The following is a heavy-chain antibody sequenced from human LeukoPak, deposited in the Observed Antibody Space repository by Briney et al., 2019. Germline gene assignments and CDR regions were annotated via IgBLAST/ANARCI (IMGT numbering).Heavy chain of an antibody. CDR1: GYSISSGYY. Sequence: SETLSLTCTVSGYSISSGYYWGWILQPPGKGLEWIGSIYHSGSTNYNPSLKSRVTISVDTSKNQFSLKLSSVTAADTAMYYCARVSGYDWESFYDYWGQGSLVTVSS. D-gene: IGHD5-12*01. CDR2: IYHSGST. CDR3: ARVSGYDWESFYDY. V-gene: IGHV4-38-2*02. J-gene: IGHJ4*02.